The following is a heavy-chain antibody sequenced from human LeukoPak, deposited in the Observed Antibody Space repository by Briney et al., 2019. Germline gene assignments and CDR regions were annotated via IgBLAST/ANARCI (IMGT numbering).Heavy chain of an antibody. Sequence: PSETLSLTCTVSGGSISSYYWSWIRQPAGKGLEWIGRIYTSGSTNYNPSLKSRVTMSVDTSKNQFSLKLSSVTAADTAVYYCARDQRVAPRSNRGAFDIWGQGTMVTVSS. J-gene: IGHJ3*02. V-gene: IGHV4-4*07. CDR3: ARDQRVAPRSNRGAFDI. D-gene: IGHD1-14*01. CDR1: GGSISSYY. CDR2: IYTSGST.